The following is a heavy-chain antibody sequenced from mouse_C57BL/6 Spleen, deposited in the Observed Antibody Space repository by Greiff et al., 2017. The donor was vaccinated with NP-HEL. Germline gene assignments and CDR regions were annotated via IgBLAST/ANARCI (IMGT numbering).Heavy chain of an antibody. J-gene: IGHJ3*01. V-gene: IGHV1-59*01. D-gene: IGHD2-4*01. Sequence: VQLQQPGAELVRPGTSVKLSCKASGYTFTSYWMHWVKQRPGQGLEWIGVIDPSDSYTNYNQKFKGKATLTVDTSSSTAYMQLSSLTSEDSAVYYCARSDDYDVKAWFAYWGQGTLVTVSA. CDR1: GYTFTSYW. CDR2: IDPSDSYT. CDR3: ARSDDYDVKAWFAY.